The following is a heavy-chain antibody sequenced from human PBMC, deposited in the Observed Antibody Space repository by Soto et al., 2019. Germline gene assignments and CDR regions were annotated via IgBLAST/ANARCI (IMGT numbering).Heavy chain of an antibody. J-gene: IGHJ4*02. CDR1: GYTFTGYY. CDR3: ARVLGYYYDTSGYVMGY. D-gene: IGHD3-22*01. Sequence: QVQLVQSGAEVKKPGASVKVSCKASGYTFTGYYIHWVRQAPGQGLEWVGWINPNSGGTNYAQKFQGRVTMTRDTPISTAYMELSRLRSDDTAVYYCARVLGYYYDTSGYVMGYWGQGTLVTVSS. CDR2: INPNSGGT. V-gene: IGHV1-2*02.